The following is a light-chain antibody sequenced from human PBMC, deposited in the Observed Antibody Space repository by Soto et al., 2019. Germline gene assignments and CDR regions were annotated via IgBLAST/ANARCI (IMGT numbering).Light chain of an antibody. CDR1: QGVFSNF. CDR3: QQYGSSPVT. V-gene: IGKV3-20*01. CDR2: GAS. Sequence: EIVLTQSPGTLSLSPGERATLSCRASQGVFSNFLAWYQQKPGQAPRLLIYGASIRATGIPDRLSGSGSGTDFPLTISRLEPEDLEVYFCQQYGSSPVTFGQGTRLEIK. J-gene: IGKJ5*01.